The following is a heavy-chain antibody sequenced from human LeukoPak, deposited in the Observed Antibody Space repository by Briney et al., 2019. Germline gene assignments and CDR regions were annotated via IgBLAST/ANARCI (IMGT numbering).Heavy chain of an antibody. Sequence: GGSLRLSCAASGFTFSTYGMLWVRQAPGKGLEWVAFIRYDGNNKYYADSVKGRFTISRDNSKNTLYLQMNSLRAEDTAVYYCARSPRFGELLLDYWGQGTLVTVSS. D-gene: IGHD3-10*01. V-gene: IGHV3-30*02. J-gene: IGHJ4*02. CDR3: ARSPRFGELLLDY. CDR1: GFTFSTYG. CDR2: IRYDGNNK.